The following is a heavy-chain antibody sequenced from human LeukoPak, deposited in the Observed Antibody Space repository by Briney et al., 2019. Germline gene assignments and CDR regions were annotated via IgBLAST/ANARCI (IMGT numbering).Heavy chain of an antibody. CDR2: ISSSSSYI. CDR1: GFTFSSYS. V-gene: IGHV3-21*01. CDR3: ARDSGSGWSKDFDY. D-gene: IGHD6-19*01. J-gene: IGHJ4*02. Sequence: GGSPRLSCAASGFTFSSYSMNWVRQAPGKGLEWVSSISSSSSYIYYADSVKGRFTISRDNAKNSLYLQMNSLRAEDTAVYYCARDSGSGWSKDFDYWGQGTLVTVSS.